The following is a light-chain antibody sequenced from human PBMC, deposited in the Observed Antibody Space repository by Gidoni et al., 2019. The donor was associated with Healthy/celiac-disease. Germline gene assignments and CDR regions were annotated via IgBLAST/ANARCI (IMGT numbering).Light chain of an antibody. Sequence: DVQMTQPPSTLSASVGDRVTITCRASQRISSWLAWYQQKPGKAPKLLIYTASSLESGVPSRFSGSGSGTEFTLTISSLQPDDFATYYCQQYNSYPWTFGQGTKVEIK. J-gene: IGKJ1*01. V-gene: IGKV1-5*03. CDR3: QQYNSYPWT. CDR2: TAS. CDR1: QRISSW.